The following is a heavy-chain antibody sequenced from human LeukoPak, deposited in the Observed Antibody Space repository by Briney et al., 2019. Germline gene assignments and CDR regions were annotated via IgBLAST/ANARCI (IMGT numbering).Heavy chain of an antibody. J-gene: IGHJ5*02. D-gene: IGHD6-13*01. CDR2: FDPEDGET. Sequence: GASVKVSCKVSGYAHTELSMHWVRQAPGKGLEWMGGFDPEDGETIYAQKFQGRVTITADKSTSTAYMELSSLRSEDTAVYYCARGAAAAGRNWFDPWGQGTLVTVSS. CDR3: ARGAAAAGRNWFDP. V-gene: IGHV1-24*01. CDR1: GYAHTELS.